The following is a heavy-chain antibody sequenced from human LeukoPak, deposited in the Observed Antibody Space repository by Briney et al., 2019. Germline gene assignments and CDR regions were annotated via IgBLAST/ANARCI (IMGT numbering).Heavy chain of an antibody. D-gene: IGHD3-10*01. CDR1: GYTFTGYY. CDR3: ARARVTMVRGVIIPWDPVFDY. CDR2: INPNSGGT. J-gene: IGHJ4*02. V-gene: IGHV1-2*02. Sequence: ASVKVSCKASGYTFTGYYMHWVRQAPGQGLEWMGWINPNSGGTNYAQKFQGRVTITADESTSTAYMELSSLRSEDTAVYYCARARVTMVRGVIIPWDPVFDYWGQGTLVTVSS.